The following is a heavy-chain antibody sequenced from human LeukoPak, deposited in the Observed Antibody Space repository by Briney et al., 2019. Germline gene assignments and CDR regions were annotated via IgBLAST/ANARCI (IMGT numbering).Heavy chain of an antibody. J-gene: IGHJ4*02. Sequence: GGSLRLSCAASGFTVTANDMSWVRQASGKGLEWVSLIYAGGSGSAYYADSVKGRSTGSRHDSKNTLELQMNGLKPDDTAVYYCLRQGVGSPPRWGQGTLVTVSS. CDR1: GFTVTAND. CDR3: LRQGVGSPPR. D-gene: IGHD1-26*01. V-gene: IGHV3-53*04. CDR2: IYAGGSGSA.